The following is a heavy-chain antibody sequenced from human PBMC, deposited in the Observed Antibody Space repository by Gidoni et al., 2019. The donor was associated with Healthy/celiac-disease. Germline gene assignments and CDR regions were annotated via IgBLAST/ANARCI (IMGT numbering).Heavy chain of an antibody. CDR1: GFTFSSYS. J-gene: IGHJ4*02. CDR2: ISSSSSYI. D-gene: IGHD3-3*01. V-gene: IGHV3-21*01. CDR3: ASIAHYDFWSGYSQGVDY. Sequence: EVQLVESGGGMVKPGGSLSLSCAASGFTFSSYSMNWVRQAPGKGLEWVSSISSSSSYIYYADSVKGRFTISRDNAKNSLYLQMNSLRAEDTAVYYCASIAHYDFWSGYSQGVDYWGQGTLVTVSS.